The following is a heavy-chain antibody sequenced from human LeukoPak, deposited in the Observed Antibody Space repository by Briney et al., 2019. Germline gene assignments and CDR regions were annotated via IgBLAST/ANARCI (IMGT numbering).Heavy chain of an antibody. D-gene: IGHD6-19*01. CDR1: GYTFTSYG. J-gene: IGHJ4*02. CDR2: ISAYNGNT. CDR3: ARDRHSSGWEIIDY. Sequence: ASVKVSCKASGYTFTSYGISWVRQAPGQGLEWMGWISAYNGNTNYAQKLQGRVTMTTDTSTSTAYMELRSLRSDDTAVYYCARDRHSSGWEIIDYWGQGTLVTVPS. V-gene: IGHV1-18*01.